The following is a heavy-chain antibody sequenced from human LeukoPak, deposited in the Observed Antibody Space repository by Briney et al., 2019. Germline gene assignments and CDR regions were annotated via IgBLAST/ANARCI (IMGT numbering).Heavy chain of an antibody. V-gene: IGHV3-30*18. CDR3: AKETQHXVHDY. D-gene: IGHD6-13*01. CDR2: ISYNGSNK. J-gene: IGHJ4*02. Sequence: PGGSLRLSCAASGFTFSGYGMHWVRQASDKGLEWLAVISYNGSNKYYADAVKGRFTISRDNSKNTLYLQMNSLRVEDTAVYYCAKETQHXVHDYWGQGTLVTVSS. CDR1: GFTFSGYG.